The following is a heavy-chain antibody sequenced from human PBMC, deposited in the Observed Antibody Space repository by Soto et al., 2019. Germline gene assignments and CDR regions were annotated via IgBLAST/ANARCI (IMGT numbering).Heavy chain of an antibody. J-gene: IGHJ4*02. CDR1: GFTFSRYE. CDR2: ITGSGETV. V-gene: IGHV3-48*03. Sequence: PGGSLRLSCVASGFTFSRYEMNWVRQAPGKGLEWISYITGSGETVFYADSVKGRFTISRDNAKNSLFLQMNGLRVEDTAVYFCAREDTSVVNLFDFWGQGALVTVSS. D-gene: IGHD5-18*01. CDR3: AREDTSVVNLFDF.